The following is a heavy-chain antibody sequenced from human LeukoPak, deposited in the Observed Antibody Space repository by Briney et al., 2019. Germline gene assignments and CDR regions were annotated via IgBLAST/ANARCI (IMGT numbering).Heavy chain of an antibody. J-gene: IGHJ4*02. D-gene: IGHD5-18*01. CDR1: GFTVSNYE. Sequence: PGGSLRLSCAASGFTVSNYEMNWVRQAPGKGLEWVSYISSSGSTIYYADSVKGRFTISRDNAKTSLYLQMNSLRAEDTAVYYCARHLSGVTGYTYGRGIDYWGQGTLVTVSS. CDR2: ISSSGSTI. CDR3: ARHLSGVTGYTYGRGIDY. V-gene: IGHV3-48*03.